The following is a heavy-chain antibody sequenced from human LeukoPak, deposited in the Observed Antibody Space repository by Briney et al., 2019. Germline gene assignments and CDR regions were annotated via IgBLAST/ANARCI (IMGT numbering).Heavy chain of an antibody. J-gene: IGHJ4*02. CDR1: GFTFSTCS. D-gene: IGHD3-10*01. Sequence: GGSLRLSCAASGFTFSTCSTHWVRQAPGKGLEWVSSISSSSGFIYYADSVKGRFTISRDNAKNSLYLQMSSLRAEDTAVYYCARDISYGSAWWGQGTLVTVSS. V-gene: IGHV3-21*01. CDR2: ISSSSGFI. CDR3: ARDISYGSAW.